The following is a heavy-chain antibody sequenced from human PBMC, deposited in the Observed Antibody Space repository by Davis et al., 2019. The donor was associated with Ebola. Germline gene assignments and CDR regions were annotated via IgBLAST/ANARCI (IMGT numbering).Heavy chain of an antibody. Sequence: SETLSLTCTVSRGSISSSSYYWGWIRQPPGKGLEWIGSIYYSGSTYYNPSLKSRVTISVDTSKNQFSLKLSSVTAADTAVYYCARQEYSSSLAFDYWGQGTLVTVSS. CDR1: RGSISSSSYY. J-gene: IGHJ4*02. CDR3: ARQEYSSSLAFDY. V-gene: IGHV4-39*01. CDR2: IYYSGST. D-gene: IGHD6-6*01.